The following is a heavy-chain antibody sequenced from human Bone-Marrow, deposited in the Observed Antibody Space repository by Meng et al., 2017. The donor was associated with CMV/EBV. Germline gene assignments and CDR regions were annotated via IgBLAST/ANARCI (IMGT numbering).Heavy chain of an antibody. V-gene: IGHV3-30*02. CDR1: GFTFGDYG. CDR3: AKDYKTGWTNWFDP. D-gene: IGHD7-27*01. Sequence: GSLRLSCTKSGFTFGDYGMHWVRQTPGKGLEWVAFIRYDESGKYYEDSVKGRFTISRDNSKNTLYLQMNSLRADDTAIYYCAKDYKTGWTNWFDPWGQGTLVTVSS. J-gene: IGHJ5*02. CDR2: IRYDESGK.